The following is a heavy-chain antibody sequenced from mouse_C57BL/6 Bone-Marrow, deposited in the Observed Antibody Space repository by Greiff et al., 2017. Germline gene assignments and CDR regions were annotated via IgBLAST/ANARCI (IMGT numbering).Heavy chain of an antibody. CDR1: GFSLTSYG. Sequence: QVQLKESGPGLVQPSQSLSITCAVSGFSLTSYGVHWVRQSPGKGLEWLGVIWSGGSTDYNAAFISRLSISKDNAKSQVFFKMNSLQADDTAIYYCARMGIYYGKVDVWGTGTTVTVSS. CDR2: IWSGGST. D-gene: IGHD2-1*01. CDR3: ARMGIYYGKVDV. V-gene: IGHV2-2*01. J-gene: IGHJ1*03.